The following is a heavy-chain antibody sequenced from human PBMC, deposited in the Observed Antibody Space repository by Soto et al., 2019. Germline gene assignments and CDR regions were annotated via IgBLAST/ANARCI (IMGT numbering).Heavy chain of an antibody. CDR3: AKDSRGLLNPWTWYYFDY. J-gene: IGHJ4*02. CDR2: ISGSGGST. CDR1: GFTFSSYA. D-gene: IGHD3-3*01. Sequence: PGGSLSLSCAASGFTFSSYAMSWVRQAPGKGLEWVSAISGSGGSTYYADSVKGRFTISRDNSKNTLYLQMNSLRAEDTAVYYCAKDSRGLLNPWTWYYFDYWGQGTLVTVSS. V-gene: IGHV3-23*01.